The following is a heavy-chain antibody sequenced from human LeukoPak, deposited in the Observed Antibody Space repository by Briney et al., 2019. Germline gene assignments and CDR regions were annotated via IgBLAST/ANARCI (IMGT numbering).Heavy chain of an antibody. CDR3: ARGYCSSTSCYGYFDY. J-gene: IGHJ4*02. D-gene: IGHD2-2*01. CDR1: GYSFTGYY. Sequence: ASVKVSCKASGYSFTGYYMHWVRQAPGQGLGWMGWINPNSGGTNYAQKFQGRVTMTRDTSISTAYMELSRLRSDDTAVYYCARGYCSSTSCYGYFDYWGQGTLVTVSS. CDR2: INPNSGGT. V-gene: IGHV1-2*02.